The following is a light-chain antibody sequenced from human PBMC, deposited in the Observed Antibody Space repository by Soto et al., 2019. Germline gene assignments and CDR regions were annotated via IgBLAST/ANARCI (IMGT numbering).Light chain of an antibody. CDR2: XXX. CDR1: STDIGYHTY. CDR3: SSYSISDTPYV. J-gene: IGLJ1*01. V-gene: IGLV2-14*03. Sequence: QSVLTQPASVSGSPGQSITISCTGTSTDIGYHTYVSWYQQHTCKARELLIFXXXXXXSCXSDRFSGSKSGNTASLTVSGLQAEDEADYYCSSYSISDTPYVFGGGTKVTVL.